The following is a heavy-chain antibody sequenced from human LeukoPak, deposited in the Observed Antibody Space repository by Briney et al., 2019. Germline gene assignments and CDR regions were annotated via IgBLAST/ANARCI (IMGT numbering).Heavy chain of an antibody. CDR2: IIPIFGTA. CDR3: ARETVAGPDY. D-gene: IGHD6-19*01. J-gene: IGHJ4*02. V-gene: IGHV1-69*13. Sequence: SATVSFKASGGTFTIYAISWVRQAPGQGLEWMGGIIPIFGTANYAQKFQGRVTITADESTSTAYMELSSLRSEDTAVYYCARETVAGPDYWGQGTLVTVSS. CDR1: GGTFTIYA.